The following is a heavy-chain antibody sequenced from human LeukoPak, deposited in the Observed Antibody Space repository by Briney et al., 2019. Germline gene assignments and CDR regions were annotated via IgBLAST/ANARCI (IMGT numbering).Heavy chain of an antibody. J-gene: IGHJ4*02. CDR1: GCSFIGYF. Sequence: ASVKVSFKTSGCSFIGYFMHRLRQAPGQGLEWMGWIHLKTGDTNYAQRFQDRVTLTRDTSTTTAYMELSSLRSDDTAVYFCARCIYELLSDHNDVGYYFDYWGQGILVTVSS. CDR3: ARCIYELLSDHNDVGYYFDY. V-gene: IGHV1-2*02. D-gene: IGHD3-3*01. CDR2: IHLKTGDT.